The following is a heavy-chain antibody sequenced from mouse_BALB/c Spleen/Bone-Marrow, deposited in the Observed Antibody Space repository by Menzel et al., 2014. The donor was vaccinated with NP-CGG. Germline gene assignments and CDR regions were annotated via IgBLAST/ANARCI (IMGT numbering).Heavy chain of an antibody. CDR2: INPNSRTI. J-gene: IGHJ3*01. CDR3: ARLGYYGGFAY. Sequence: ESGGGLVQPGGSLKLSCAASGFDFSGFWLGWVRQAPGKGLEWIGEINPNSRTINYTPSLKDRFIISRDNAKNTLYLQMSKVRSEDTALYYCARLGYYGGFAYWGQGTLVTVSA. CDR1: GFDFSGFW. D-gene: IGHD2-3*01. V-gene: IGHV4-1*02.